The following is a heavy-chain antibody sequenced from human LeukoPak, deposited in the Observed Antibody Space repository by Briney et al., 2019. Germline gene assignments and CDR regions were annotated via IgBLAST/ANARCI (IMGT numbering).Heavy chain of an antibody. CDR3: ARGARVNTNYNYFDP. Sequence: ASVKVSCKASGYAFINYDINWLRQAAGQGLEWMGWMNPDSGNTAYAQKFRGRVTMSRDTSVTTAYMELSSLRSEDTAVYYCARGARVNTNYNYFDPWGQGTLVTVSS. CDR1: GYAFINYD. CDR2: MNPDSGNT. J-gene: IGHJ5*02. V-gene: IGHV1-8*01. D-gene: IGHD1-1*01.